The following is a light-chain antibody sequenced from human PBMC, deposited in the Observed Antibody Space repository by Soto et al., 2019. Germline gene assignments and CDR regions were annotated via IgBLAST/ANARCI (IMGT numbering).Light chain of an antibody. CDR2: DAS. CDR3: QQRSNWLTWT. Sequence: EIVLTQSPATLSLSPGERATLSCRASQSVSSYLAWYQQKPGQAPSLLIYDASNRATGIPARFSGSGSGTDFTLNISSLEPEDFAVYYCQQRSNWLTWTFGQGTKVEIK. J-gene: IGKJ1*01. CDR1: QSVSSY. V-gene: IGKV3-11*01.